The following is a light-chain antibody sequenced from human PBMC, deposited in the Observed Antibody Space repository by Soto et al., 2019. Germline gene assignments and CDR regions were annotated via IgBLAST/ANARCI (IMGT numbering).Light chain of an antibody. CDR1: QNVRSN. CDR2: DAS. CDR3: QHRSNWPWT. J-gene: IGKJ1*01. Sequence: EIVYTQSAATLSLSPGERATLSCRASQNVRSNLAWYQQKPGQAPRLLIYDASNRATGIPARFSGSGSGTDFTLAISSLEPEDFAVYYCQHRSNWPWTFGQGTKVDIK. V-gene: IGKV3-11*01.